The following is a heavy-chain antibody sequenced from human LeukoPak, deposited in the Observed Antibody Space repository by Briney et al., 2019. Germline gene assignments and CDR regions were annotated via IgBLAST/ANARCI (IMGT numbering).Heavy chain of an antibody. Sequence: SETLSLTCTVSGGSISSYYWSWIRQPAGKGLEWIGRIYTSGSTNYNPSLKSRVTMSVDTSKNQFSLKLSSVTAADTAVYYCARDMGYDFWSGPTLKYNWFDPWGQGTLVTVSS. D-gene: IGHD3-3*01. CDR2: IYTSGST. CDR3: ARDMGYDFWSGPTLKYNWFDP. V-gene: IGHV4-4*07. CDR1: GGSISSYY. J-gene: IGHJ5*02.